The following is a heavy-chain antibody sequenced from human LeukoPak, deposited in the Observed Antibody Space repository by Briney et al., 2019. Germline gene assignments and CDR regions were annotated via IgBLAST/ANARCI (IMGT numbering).Heavy chain of an antibody. D-gene: IGHD1-1*01. CDR3: ARALTGKRFFYFDY. CDR2: IKEDGSET. CDR1: GFSFSGYW. Sequence: PGGSLRLSCEASGFSFSGYWMSWVRQAPGKGPEWVANIKEDGSETYYVDSVKGRFTISRDNAKNALFLQMDSLTAGDTAVYYCARALTGKRFFYFDYWGQGTLVTVSS. V-gene: IGHV3-7*01. J-gene: IGHJ4*02.